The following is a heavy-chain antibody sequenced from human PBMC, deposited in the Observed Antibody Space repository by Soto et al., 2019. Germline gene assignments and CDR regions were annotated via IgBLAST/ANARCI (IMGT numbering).Heavy chain of an antibody. J-gene: IGHJ6*02. CDR1: GGTFSSYA. CDR3: ASAKPRDYYYGMDV. Sequence: SVKVSCKASGGTFSSYAISWVRQAPGQGLEWMGGIIPIFGTANYAQKFQGRVTITADESTSTAYMGLSSLRSEDTAVYYCASAKPRDYYYGMDVWGQGPTVTVSS. V-gene: IGHV1-69*13. CDR2: IIPIFGTA.